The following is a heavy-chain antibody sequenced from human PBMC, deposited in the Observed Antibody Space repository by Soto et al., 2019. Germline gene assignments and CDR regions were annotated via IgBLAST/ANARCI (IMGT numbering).Heavy chain of an antibody. CDR1: GFTFSSYS. CDR2: ISSSSSYI. J-gene: IGHJ4*02. D-gene: IGHD2-8*01. Sequence: GGSLRLSCAASGFTFSSYSMNWVRQAPGKGLEWVSSISSSSSYIYYADSVKGRFTISRDNAKNSLYLQMNSLKTEDTAVYYCVADVPVESPLIDHWGQGILVTVSS. CDR3: VADVPVESPLIDH. V-gene: IGHV3-21*03.